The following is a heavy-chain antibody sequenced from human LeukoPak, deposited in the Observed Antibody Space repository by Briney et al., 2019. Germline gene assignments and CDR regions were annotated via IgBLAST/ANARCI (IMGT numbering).Heavy chain of an antibody. V-gene: IGHV3-30*02. CDR1: GFTFSSYG. Sequence: GGSLRLSCAASGFTFSSYGMHWAGQAPGKGLGGVAFIRYDGSNKYYADSVKGRFTISRDNSKNTLYLQMNSLRAEDTAVYYCAKVESYDFWSGYYPFDYWGQGTLVTVSS. J-gene: IGHJ4*02. CDR2: IRYDGSNK. CDR3: AKVESYDFWSGYYPFDY. D-gene: IGHD3-3*01.